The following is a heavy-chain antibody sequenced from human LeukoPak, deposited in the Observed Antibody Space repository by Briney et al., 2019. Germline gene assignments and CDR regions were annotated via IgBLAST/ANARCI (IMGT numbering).Heavy chain of an antibody. CDR3: ARLLGRGAARSLDR. CDR2: IYYSGST. V-gene: IGHV4-39*01. D-gene: IGHD6-6*01. Sequence: PSETLSLTCAVSGGSISSSTYYWGWIRQPPGKGLEWIGSIYYSGSTYYNPSFKSRVTISVDTSKNQFSLNLSSVTAADTAVHYCARLLGRGAARSLDRWGQGTLVTVSS. CDR1: GGSISSSTYY. J-gene: IGHJ5*02.